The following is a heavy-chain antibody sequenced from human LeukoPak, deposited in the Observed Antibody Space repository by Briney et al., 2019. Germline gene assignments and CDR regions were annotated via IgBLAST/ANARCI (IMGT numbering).Heavy chain of an antibody. CDR3: ATPYDYDFWSGYSSFDY. D-gene: IGHD3-3*01. CDR2: ISGSGGST. J-gene: IGHJ4*02. Sequence: PGGSLRLSCAASGFTFSSYAMSWVRQAPGKGLEWVSAISGSGGSTYYADSVKGRFTISRDNSKNTLYLQMNSLRAEDTAVYYCATPYDYDFWSGYSSFDYWGQGTLVTVSS. CDR1: GFTFSSYA. V-gene: IGHV3-23*01.